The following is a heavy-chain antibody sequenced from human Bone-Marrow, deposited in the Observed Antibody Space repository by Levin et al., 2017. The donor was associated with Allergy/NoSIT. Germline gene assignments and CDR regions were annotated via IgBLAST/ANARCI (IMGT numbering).Heavy chain of an antibody. CDR3: ARDFDYYYYVDV. CDR1: GDSISRDEDY. J-gene: IGHJ6*03. CDR2: FDYTGIP. V-gene: IGHV4-61*08. Sequence: ESLKISCTVSGDSISRDEDYWTWIRQPPGKGLEWIGCFDYTGIPKYNPSLRSRVTISVDTSKNQFSLTLTSVTAADTAMYYCARDFDYYYYVDVWGKGTAVTVSS.